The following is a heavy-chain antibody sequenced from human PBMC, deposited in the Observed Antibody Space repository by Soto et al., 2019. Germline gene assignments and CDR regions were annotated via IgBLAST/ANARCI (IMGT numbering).Heavy chain of an antibody. CDR3: PYSRHSRLPPMFGY. D-gene: IGHD3-10*02. J-gene: IGHJ4*02. Sequence: QITLKESGPTLVKPTQTLTLTCTFSGFSLSTSGVGVGWIRQPPGKALEWLALIYWDDDKRYSPSLKSRLIITKNTSKNQVVLTITHMDPGDTATYYGPYSRHSRLPPMFGYGGRGTLVTVSS. CDR1: GFSLSTSGVG. V-gene: IGHV2-5*02. CDR2: IYWDDDK.